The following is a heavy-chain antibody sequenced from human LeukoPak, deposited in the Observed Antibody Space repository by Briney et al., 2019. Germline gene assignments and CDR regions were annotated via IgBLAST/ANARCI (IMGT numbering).Heavy chain of an antibody. CDR2: ISYDGSNK. CDR3: ARDPFLKAFDI. V-gene: IGHV3-30-3*01. D-gene: IGHD2/OR15-2a*01. J-gene: IGHJ3*02. Sequence: GGSLRLSCAASGFTFSSYAMHWVRQAPGKGLEWVAVISYDGSNKYYADSVKGRFTISRDNSKNTLYLQMNSLRAEDTAVYYCARDPFLKAFDIWGQGTMVTVSS. CDR1: GFTFSSYA.